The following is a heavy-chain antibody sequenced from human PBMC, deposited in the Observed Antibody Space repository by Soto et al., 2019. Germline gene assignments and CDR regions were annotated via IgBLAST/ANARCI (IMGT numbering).Heavy chain of an antibody. CDR2: ISSSSSTI. V-gene: IGHV3-48*01. D-gene: IGHD3-16*01. J-gene: IGHJ5*01. Sequence: EVQLVESGGGLVQPGGSLRLSCAASGFTFSSYSMNWVRQAPGKGLEWVSYISSSSSTIYYADSVKGRFTISRDNAKXXXXXXXXXXXXXXXXXXXXXXENXXXXXXXRLNWFDSWGQGTLVTVSS. CDR3: XXENXXXXXXXRLNWFDS. CDR1: GFTFSSYS.